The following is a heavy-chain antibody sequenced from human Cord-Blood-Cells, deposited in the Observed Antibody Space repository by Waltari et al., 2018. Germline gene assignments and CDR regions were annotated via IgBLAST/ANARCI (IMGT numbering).Heavy chain of an antibody. CDR2: IYSSGST. CDR1: GGPIRSHY. CDR3: ARGTRGYDDY. D-gene: IGHD5-12*01. V-gene: IGHV4-59*11. J-gene: IGHJ4*02. Sequence: QVQLQESGPGLVKPSETLSLTCTVSGGPIRSHYWSWIRQPPGKGLEWIGYIYSSGSTNYNPSLKSRVTISVDTSKNQFSLKLSSVTAADTAVYYCARGTRGYDDYWGQGTLVTVSS.